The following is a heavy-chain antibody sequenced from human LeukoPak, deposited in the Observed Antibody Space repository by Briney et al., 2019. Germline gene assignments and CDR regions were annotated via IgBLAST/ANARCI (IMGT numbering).Heavy chain of an antibody. CDR2: IAYAGSKT. J-gene: IGHJ4*02. Sequence: PGRSLRLSCAGSGFTFGGYGMHWFRQTTGKGLEWVAVIAYAGSKTFYADSVKGRFTISRDNSKNTMSVQMDDLRAEDTAVYYCTRYNNDHFDYWGQGTLVTVSS. V-gene: IGHV3-33*01. D-gene: IGHD1-14*01. CDR1: GFTFGGYG. CDR3: TRYNNDHFDY.